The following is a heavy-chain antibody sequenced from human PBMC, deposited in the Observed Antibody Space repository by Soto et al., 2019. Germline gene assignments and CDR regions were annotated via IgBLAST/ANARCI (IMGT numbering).Heavy chain of an antibody. Sequence: VSGPTLVNPTQTLTLTCTFSGFSLSTSGMSVSWIRQPPGKALEWLALIDWDDDKYYSTSLKTRLTISKDTSENQVVLTMTNMDPVDTATYYSARSQVLYQQLYWGFGPWGQGTLVTVSS. D-gene: IGHD2-2*02. J-gene: IGHJ5*02. V-gene: IGHV2-70*01. CDR1: GFSLSTSGMS. CDR3: ARSQVLYQQLYWGFGP. CDR2: IDWDDDK.